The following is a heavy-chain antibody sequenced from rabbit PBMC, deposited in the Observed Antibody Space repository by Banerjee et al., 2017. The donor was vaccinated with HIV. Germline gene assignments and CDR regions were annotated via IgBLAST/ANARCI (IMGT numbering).Heavy chain of an antibody. D-gene: IGHD1-1*01. CDR2: IYAGKGST. CDR3: ARWNSGGYGFKL. V-gene: IGHV1S40*01. CDR1: GFDISSYH. Sequence: QSLEESGGGLVTPGGNLTLTCTASGFDISSYHMCWVRQAPGKGLEWIGIIYAGKGSTDYASWVKGRFTISKTSSTTVTLQMTSLTAADTATYFCARWNSGGYGFKLWGQGTLVTVS. J-gene: IGHJ4*01.